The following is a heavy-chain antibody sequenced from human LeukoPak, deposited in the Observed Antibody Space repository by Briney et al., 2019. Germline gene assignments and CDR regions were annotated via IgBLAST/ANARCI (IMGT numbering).Heavy chain of an antibody. CDR1: GFTFSSCS. CDR2: ISSSSRYI. Sequence: GGSLRLSCAASGFTFSSCSINWVRQAPGKGLDWVSSISSSSRYINYADSVKGRFTISRDNAKNSLYLQMNSLRAEDTAVYYCARDKYSSSSGGFDYWGQGTLVTVSS. V-gene: IGHV3-21*01. CDR3: ARDKYSSSSGGFDY. J-gene: IGHJ4*02. D-gene: IGHD6-6*01.